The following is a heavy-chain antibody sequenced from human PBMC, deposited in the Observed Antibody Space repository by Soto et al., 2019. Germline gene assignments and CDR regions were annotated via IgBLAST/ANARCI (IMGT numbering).Heavy chain of an antibody. V-gene: IGHV1-2*04. Sequence: ASVKVSCKASGYTFTGYYMHWVRQAPGQGLEWMGWINPNSGGTNYAQKFQGWVTMTRDTSISTAYMELSRLRSDDTAVYYCAREGRGSDFWSCYYDYYYMDVWGKGTMFIVSS. CDR2: INPNSGGT. CDR1: GYTFTGYY. D-gene: IGHD3-3*01. CDR3: AREGRGSDFWSCYYDYYYMDV. J-gene: IGHJ6*03.